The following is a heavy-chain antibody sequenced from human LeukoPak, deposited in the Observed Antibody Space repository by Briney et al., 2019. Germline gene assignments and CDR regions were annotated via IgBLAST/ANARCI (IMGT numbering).Heavy chain of an antibody. D-gene: IGHD3-10*01. J-gene: IGHJ3*02. CDR1: GGSISSYY. Sequence: SETLSLTCTVSGGSISSYYWSWIRQPPGKGLEWIGYIYYSGSTNYNPSLKSRVTISVDTSKNQFSLKLSSVTAADTAVYYCARDGLWFGELDAFDIWGQGTMVTVSS. V-gene: IGHV4-59*01. CDR2: IYYSGST. CDR3: ARDGLWFGELDAFDI.